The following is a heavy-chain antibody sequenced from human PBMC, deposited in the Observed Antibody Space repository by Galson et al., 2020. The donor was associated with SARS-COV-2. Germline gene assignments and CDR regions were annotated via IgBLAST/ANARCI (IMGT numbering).Heavy chain of an antibody. J-gene: IGHJ4*02. Sequence: GGSLRLSCTASGFTFTDYFMNWVRQAPGKGLEWVSAIGGSSSPIYYADSIKGRFTISRDNAKNSVYLQMNSLGVEDTAVYYCARGLCGGDCYEDWGQGTLVTSPQ. CDR1: GFTFTDYF. V-gene: IGHV3-21*01. D-gene: IGHD2-21*02. CDR3: ARGLCGGDCYED. CDR2: IGGSSSPI.